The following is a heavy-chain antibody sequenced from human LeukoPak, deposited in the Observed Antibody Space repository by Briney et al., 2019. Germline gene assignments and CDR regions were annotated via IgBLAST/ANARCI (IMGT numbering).Heavy chain of an antibody. CDR1: GFTFSDYY. CDR2: ISSSRSYT. CDR3: ARDGGYSGYDFDY. Sequence: GGSLRLSCAASGFTFSDYYMSWIRQAPGKGLEWVSYISSSRSYTNYADSVKGRFTISRDNAKHSLYLQMNSLRAEDTAVYYCARDGGYSGYDFDYWGQGTLVTVSS. D-gene: IGHD5-12*01. J-gene: IGHJ4*02. V-gene: IGHV3-11*06.